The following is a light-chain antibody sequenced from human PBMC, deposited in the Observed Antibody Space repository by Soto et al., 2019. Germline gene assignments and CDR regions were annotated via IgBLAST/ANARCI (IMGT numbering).Light chain of an antibody. CDR3: TSLTSSGTWV. J-gene: IGLJ3*02. Sequence: QSALTQPASVSGSPGQSITISCTGTSSDVVNDLLVSWYQQQPGKAPKLMIYEGTKRPAGVSDRFSGSKSGNTASLTISGLQAEDEADYYCTSLTSSGTWVFGGGTKVTVL. CDR2: EGT. CDR1: SSDVVNDLL. V-gene: IGLV2-14*02.